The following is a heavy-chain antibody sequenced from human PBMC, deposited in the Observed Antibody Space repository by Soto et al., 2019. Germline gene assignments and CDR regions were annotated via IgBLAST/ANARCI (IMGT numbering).Heavy chain of an antibody. CDR2: IDHSGST. V-gene: IGHV4-34*02. CDR1: GASFSAYY. CDR3: ARGVVMVVAAHPSIDN. Sequence: QVQIQQWGAGLLKPSETLSLTCAVYGASFSAYYWTWIRQSPGKGLEWIGEIDHSGSTNYNPSLLSRVTISVDTSKNQFALKLSSVTAADTAVYYCARGVVMVVAAHPSIDNWNQGTLVTVSS. D-gene: IGHD2-15*01. J-gene: IGHJ4*02.